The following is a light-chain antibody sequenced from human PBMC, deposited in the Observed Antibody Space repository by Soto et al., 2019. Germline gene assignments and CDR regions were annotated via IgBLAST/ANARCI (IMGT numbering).Light chain of an antibody. Sequence: EIVLTQSPGTLSLSPGERATLSCRASQSVNSNYLAWYQRKPGQAPRLLIYGASNRATDIPYRFSASGSGTDFTLTITRLEVEDFAVYSCQQYDSTPPTFGQGTKVEVK. J-gene: IGKJ1*01. CDR1: QSVNSNY. V-gene: IGKV3-20*01. CDR2: GAS. CDR3: QQYDSTPPT.